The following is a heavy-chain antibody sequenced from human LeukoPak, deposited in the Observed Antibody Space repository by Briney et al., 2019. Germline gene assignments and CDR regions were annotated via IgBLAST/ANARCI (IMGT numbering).Heavy chain of an antibody. CDR3: VRGQTSLDNWFDP. Sequence: GGSLRLSCAASGFTSSLYTMNWVRQAPGKGLEWVSLISSSGNYKYYTDLVKGRFTISRDNAKNSLALEMNSLRADDTAVYYCVRGQTSLDNWFDPWGQGTLVIVSS. V-gene: IGHV3-21*01. CDR1: GFTSSLYT. CDR2: ISSSGNYK. J-gene: IGHJ5*02.